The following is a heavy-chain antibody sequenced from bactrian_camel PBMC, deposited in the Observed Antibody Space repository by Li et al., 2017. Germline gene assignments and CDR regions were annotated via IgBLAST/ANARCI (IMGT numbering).Heavy chain of an antibody. CDR1: GFTSNSCT. J-gene: IGHJ4*01. CDR2: MNTGGGSP. V-gene: IGHV3S40*01. Sequence: VQLVESGGGSVQAGGSLRLSCTAPGFTSNSCTMDWYRQAPGKEREKVAGMNTGGGSPWYADSVKGRFTTSQDNAKNTAYLQMNSLNPEDTAVYYCVVDQTFKACNAAHGCTYCSQYIGFRGQGTQVTVS. CDR3: VVDQTFKACNAAHGCTYCSQYIGF. D-gene: IGHD1*01.